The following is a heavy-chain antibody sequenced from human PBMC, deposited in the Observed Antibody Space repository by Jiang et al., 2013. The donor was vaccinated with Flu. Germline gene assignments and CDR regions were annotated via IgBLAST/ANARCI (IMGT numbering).Heavy chain of an antibody. V-gene: IGHV7-4-1*02. J-gene: IGHJ4*02. CDR2: INTNTGNP. CDR1: TFTSYA. CDR3: ARDRKHCSSTSCQTTVTTN. D-gene: IGHD2-2*01. Sequence: TFTSYAMNWVRQAPGQGLEWMGWINTNTGNPTYAQGFTGRFVFSLDTSVSTAYLQISSLKAEDTAVYYCARDRKHCSSTSCQTTVTTNWGQGTLVTVSS.